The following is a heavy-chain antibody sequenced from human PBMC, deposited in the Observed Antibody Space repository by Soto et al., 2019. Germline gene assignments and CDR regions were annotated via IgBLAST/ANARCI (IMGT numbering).Heavy chain of an antibody. CDR3: AHRQRWDVGGVITNWFDP. CDR2: IYWTDDK. CDR1: GFSLSTSGVG. Sequence: SGPTLVNPTPTLTLTCTFSGFSLSTSGVGVGWIRQPPGKALEWLALIYWTDDKRYSPSLKSRLTIPQHTSKNQVVLTMTNMDRVDTATYYCAHRQRWDVGGVITNWFDPWGQGTLFTVSS. D-gene: IGHD3-3*01. J-gene: IGHJ5*02. V-gene: IGHV2-5*01.